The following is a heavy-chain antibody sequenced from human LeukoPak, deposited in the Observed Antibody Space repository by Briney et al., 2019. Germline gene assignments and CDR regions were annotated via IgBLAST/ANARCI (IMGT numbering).Heavy chain of an antibody. CDR1: GFTFSMDG. J-gene: IGHJ4*02. V-gene: IGHV3-30*02. CDR3: MSGVRGVPV. D-gene: IGHD3-10*01. Sequence: PGGCLRLSCAASGFTFSMDGIGCVRRAQGKGLEWVAFIQYDGSNKYYEDSVKGRFTISRDNSKNTLYLQMNSLRAEDTAVYSCMSGVRGVPVWGQGTLVTVSS. CDR2: IQYDGSNK.